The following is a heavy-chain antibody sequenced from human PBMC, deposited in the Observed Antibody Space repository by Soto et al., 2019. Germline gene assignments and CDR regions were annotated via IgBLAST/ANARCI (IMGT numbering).Heavy chain of an antibody. J-gene: IGHJ4*02. CDR1: GDTFTDYY. CDR2: VNPSGGHT. CDR3: ARGGHVVVVTAAFDY. V-gene: IGHV1-46*01. D-gene: IGHD2-21*02. Sequence: QVQLMQSGAEVKKPGASVKVSCKASGDTFTDYYIHWVRQAPGQGLEWMGTVNPSGGHTTYAQHFLGRVTMTRDTYTNTLYMELTSLTSEDTAVYYCARGGHVVVVTAAFDYWGQGTLVTVSS.